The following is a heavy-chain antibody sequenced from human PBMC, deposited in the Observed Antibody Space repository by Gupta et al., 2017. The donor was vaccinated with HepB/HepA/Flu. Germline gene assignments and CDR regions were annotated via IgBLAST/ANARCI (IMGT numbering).Heavy chain of an antibody. CDR2: IRTEADTYAT. CDR3: STSRVTTRQSYYYDSMDV. Sequence: EVQLVVSGGGLVQPGGSLKLSGAASWVPFWDLVIAWVRQASGKGLEWVGRIRTEADTYATAYGASVKGRFTISRDDSKNTAFLEMSSLKTEDTAVYYCSTSRVTTRQSYYYDSMDVWGQGTTVTVSS. D-gene: IGHD4-17*01. V-gene: IGHV3-73*01. CDR1: WVPFWDLV. J-gene: IGHJ6*02.